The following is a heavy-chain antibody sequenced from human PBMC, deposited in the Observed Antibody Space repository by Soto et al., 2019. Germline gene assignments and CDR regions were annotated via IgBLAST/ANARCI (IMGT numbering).Heavy chain of an antibody. D-gene: IGHD7-27*01. V-gene: IGHV1-3*01. J-gene: IGHJ4*02. Sequence: ASVKVSCKASGYTFRSYAMHWVRQAPGQRLEWMGWINAGYGNTKSSQKFQDRVTISRDTSASTAYMELTSLRSEDTAVYYCARATGDGTIHFWGPGTLVTVSS. CDR1: GYTFRSYA. CDR3: ARATGDGTIHF. CDR2: INAGYGNT.